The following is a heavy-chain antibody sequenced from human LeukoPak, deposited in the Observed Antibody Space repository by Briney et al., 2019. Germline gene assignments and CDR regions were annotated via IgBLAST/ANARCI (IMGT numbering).Heavy chain of an antibody. CDR3: ARNSGSNPFDY. CDR1: GFTFSSYW. J-gene: IGHJ4*02. CDR2: IEQDGSQK. Sequence: GGSLTLSCAASGFTFSSYWLSWVRQAPGKGLEWVASIEQDGSQKYYVDSVRGRFTISRDNAKNSVYLQTNSLRVEDTAVYYCARNSGSNPFDYWGQGTLVTVSS. D-gene: IGHD1-26*01. V-gene: IGHV3-7*01.